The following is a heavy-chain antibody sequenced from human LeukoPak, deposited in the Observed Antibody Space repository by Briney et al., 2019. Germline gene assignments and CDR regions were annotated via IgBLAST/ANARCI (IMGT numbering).Heavy chain of an antibody. J-gene: IGHJ1*01. CDR1: GGSISSGGYY. V-gene: IGHV4-30-2*01. Sequence: SETLSLTCTVSGGSISSGGYYWRWIRQPPGKGLEWIGYIYHSGSTYYNPSLKSRVTISVDRSKNQFSLKLSSVTAADTAVYYCARGGRYYDSSGYERYFQHWGQGTLVTVSS. D-gene: IGHD3-22*01. CDR2: IYHSGST. CDR3: ARGGRYYDSSGYERYFQH.